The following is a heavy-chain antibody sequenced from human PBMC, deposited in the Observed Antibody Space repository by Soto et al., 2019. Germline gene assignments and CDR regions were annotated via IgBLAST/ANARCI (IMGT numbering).Heavy chain of an antibody. Sequence: SVKVSCKASGGTFSRHAIAWVRQAPGRGLEWMGGISPTFGTATYAPKFQGRVAISADRSSNTAYMELSSLRSQDTAVYYCASERSAQYFDSWGQGTVVTVSS. CDR2: ISPTFGTA. CDR1: GGTFSRHA. D-gene: IGHD1-26*01. J-gene: IGHJ4*02. V-gene: IGHV1-69*06. CDR3: ASERSAQYFDS.